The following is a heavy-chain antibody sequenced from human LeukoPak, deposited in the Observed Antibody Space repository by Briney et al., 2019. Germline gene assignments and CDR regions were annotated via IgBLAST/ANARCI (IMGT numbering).Heavy chain of an antibody. D-gene: IGHD1-14*01. CDR3: ARGSQPGPSYFDL. Sequence: GGSLRLSCAASGFIFSSSEMNWVRQAPGKGLEWVSYISRSGSSTYYPDSVKGRFTISRDNDKNSLSLQMNSLRAEDTAVYYCARGSQPGPSYFDLWGRGTLVTVSS. CDR1: GFIFSSSE. J-gene: IGHJ2*01. V-gene: IGHV3-48*03. CDR2: ISRSGSST.